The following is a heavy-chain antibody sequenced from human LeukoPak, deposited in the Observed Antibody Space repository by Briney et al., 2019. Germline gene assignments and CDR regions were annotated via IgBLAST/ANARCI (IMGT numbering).Heavy chain of an antibody. CDR2: IYTSGST. V-gene: IGHV4-4*07. J-gene: IGHJ6*03. Sequence: PSETLSLTCTVSGGSISSYYWSWIRQPAGKGLEWIGRIYTSGSTNYNPSLKSRVTMSVDTSKNQFSLKLSSVTAADTAVYYCAREVFPQTYYYYYMDVWGKGTTVTVSS. CDR1: GGSISSYY. CDR3: AREVFPQTYYYYYMDV.